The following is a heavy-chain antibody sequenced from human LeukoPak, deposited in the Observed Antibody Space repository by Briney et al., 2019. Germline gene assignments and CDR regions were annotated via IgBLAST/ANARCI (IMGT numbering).Heavy chain of an antibody. CDR2: IYYSEST. V-gene: IGHV4-31*03. J-gene: IGHJ4*02. D-gene: IGHD1-26*01. CDR1: GGSISSGDYY. CDR3: ERVDSGSYPIDY. Sequence: SQTLSLTCTVSGGSISSGDYYWSWIRQHPGKGLEWIGYIYYSESTHYNPSLKSRITISVDTSKDQFSLKLSSVTAADTALYYCERVDSGSYPIDYWGQGTLVTVSS.